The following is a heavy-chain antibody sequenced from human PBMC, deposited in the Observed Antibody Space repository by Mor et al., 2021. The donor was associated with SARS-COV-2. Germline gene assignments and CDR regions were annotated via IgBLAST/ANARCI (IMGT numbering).Heavy chain of an antibody. CDR3: ARGGPADYYDSSGAFDY. J-gene: IGHJ4*02. CDR2: IGTAGDT. D-gene: IGHD3-22*01. Sequence: GKGLEWVSAIGTAGDTYYPGSVKGRFTISRENAKNSLYLQMNSLRAGDTAVYYCARGGPADYYDSSGAFDYWGQGT. V-gene: IGHV3-13*01.